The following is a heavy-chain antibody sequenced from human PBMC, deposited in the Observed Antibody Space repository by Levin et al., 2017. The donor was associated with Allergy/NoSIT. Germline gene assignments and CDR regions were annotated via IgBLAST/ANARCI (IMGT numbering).Heavy chain of an antibody. CDR3: SRSRGYDLLIGYYQY. CDR1: GFTFGDYR. Sequence: PGGSLRLSCATSGFTFGDYRLGWFRQAPGKGLEWLGFIRSKAYGGTTEYAASVKGRFTISRDDSKSIAHLQMNSLRIEDTAMYYCSRSRGYDLLIGYYQYWGQGTLVTVSS. J-gene: IGHJ1*01. D-gene: IGHD3-9*01. V-gene: IGHV3-49*03. CDR2: IRSKAYGGTT.